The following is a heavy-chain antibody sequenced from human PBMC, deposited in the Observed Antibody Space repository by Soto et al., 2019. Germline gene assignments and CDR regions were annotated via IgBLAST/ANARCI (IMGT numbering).Heavy chain of an antibody. CDR3: AKGATVTTHYQYYGMDV. D-gene: IGHD4-17*01. V-gene: IGHV3-43D*04. CDR1: GFTFDDFA. CDR2: VNWDGDTT. J-gene: IGHJ6*02. Sequence: EGSLRLSCAASGFTFDDFAMCWVRQVPGKGLEWISLVNWDGDTTFYADSVKGRFIISRDNSKNSVYLQMNSLRSDDSAIYYCAKGATVTTHYQYYGMDVWGRGTTVTVS.